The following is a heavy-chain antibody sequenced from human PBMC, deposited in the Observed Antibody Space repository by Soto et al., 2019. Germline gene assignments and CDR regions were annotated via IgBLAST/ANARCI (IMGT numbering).Heavy chain of an antibody. Sequence: SETLSLTCAVYGGSFSGYYWSWIRQPPGKGLEWIGEINHSGSTNYNPSLKSRVTISVDTSKNQFSLKLSSVTAADTAVYDCARVSQGGTYYYDSSGYYYFDYWGQGTLVTVSS. V-gene: IGHV4-34*01. CDR3: ARVSQGGTYYYDSSGYYYFDY. CDR1: GGSFSGYY. D-gene: IGHD3-22*01. CDR2: INHSGST. J-gene: IGHJ4*02.